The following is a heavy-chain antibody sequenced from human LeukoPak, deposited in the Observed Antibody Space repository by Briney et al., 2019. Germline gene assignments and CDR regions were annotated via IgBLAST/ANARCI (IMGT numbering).Heavy chain of an antibody. D-gene: IGHD5/OR15-5a*01. Sequence: ASVKVSCKTSGYTFTGYFIQWVRQAPGQGLEWMGWINGNSGATEYAQKFQGRVTMTRDTSTNTANMELRSLTSDDTAVYYCARDSTSRFDYWGQETLVTVSS. CDR2: INGNSGAT. CDR1: GYTFTGYF. CDR3: ARDSTSRFDY. J-gene: IGHJ4*02. V-gene: IGHV1-2*02.